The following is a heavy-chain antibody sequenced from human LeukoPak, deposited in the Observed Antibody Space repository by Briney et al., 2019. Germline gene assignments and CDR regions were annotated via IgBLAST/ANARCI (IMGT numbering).Heavy chain of an antibody. Sequence: ASVKVSCKASGYTFTGYYMHWVRQAPGQGLEWMGWINPNSGGTNYAQKFQGRVTMTRDTSISTAYMELSRLRSDDTAVYYCARELQTPGIAAALQHWGQGTLVTVSS. CDR3: ARELQTPGIAAALQH. J-gene: IGHJ1*01. D-gene: IGHD6-13*01. CDR1: GYTFTGYY. CDR2: INPNSGGT. V-gene: IGHV1-2*02.